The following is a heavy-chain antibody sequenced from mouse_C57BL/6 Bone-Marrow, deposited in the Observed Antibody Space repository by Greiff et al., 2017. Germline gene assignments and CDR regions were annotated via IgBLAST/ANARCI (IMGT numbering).Heavy chain of an antibody. CDR3: ASLPSPY. CDR1: GFTFSSYG. J-gene: IGHJ2*01. CDR2: ISSGGSYT. Sequence: EVKLVESGGDLVKPGGSLKLSCAASGFTFSSYGMSWVRQTPDKRLEWVATISSGGSYTYYPDSVKGRFTISRDNAKNTLYRQMSSLKSEDTAMYYCASLPSPYWGQGTTLTVSS. V-gene: IGHV5-6*01.